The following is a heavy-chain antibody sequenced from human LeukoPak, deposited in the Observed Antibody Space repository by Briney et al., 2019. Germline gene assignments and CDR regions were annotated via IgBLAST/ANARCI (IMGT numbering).Heavy chain of an antibody. V-gene: IGHV1-2*02. D-gene: IGHD6-19*01. Sequence: ASVKVSCKASGYTFTGYYMHWVRQAPGQGLEWMGWINPNSGGTNYAQKFQGRVTMTRDTSISTAYMELSRLRSDDTAVYYCARDLGSSGWYLARMDVWGKGTTVTVPS. CDR2: INPNSGGT. CDR3: ARDLGSSGWYLARMDV. CDR1: GYTFTGYY. J-gene: IGHJ6*04.